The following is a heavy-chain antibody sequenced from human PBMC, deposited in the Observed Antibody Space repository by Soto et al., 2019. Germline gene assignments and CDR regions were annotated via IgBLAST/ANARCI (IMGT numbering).Heavy chain of an antibody. J-gene: IGHJ6*02. CDR2: INPSGGST. CDR1: GYTFTSYY. D-gene: IGHD2-15*01. CDR3: ARDSVVVVVAAQPSNYYYGMDV. Sequence: GASVKVSCKASGYTFTSYYMHWVRQAPGQGLEWMGIINPSGGSTSYAQKFQGRVTMTRDTSTSTVYMELSSLRSEDTAVYYCARDSVVVVVAAQPSNYYYGMDVWGQGTTVTVSS. V-gene: IGHV1-46*01.